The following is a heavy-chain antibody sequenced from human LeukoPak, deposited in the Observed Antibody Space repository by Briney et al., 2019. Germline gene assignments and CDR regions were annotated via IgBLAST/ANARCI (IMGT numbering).Heavy chain of an antibody. CDR1: GYTFTSYG. V-gene: IGHV1-18*01. D-gene: IGHD5-12*01. Sequence: GASVKVSCKASGYTFTSYGISWVRHAPGQGLEWMGWISAYNGNTNYAQKLQGRVTMTTNTSTSTAYMELRSLRSDDTAVYYCAREYSGYDRAHFDYWGQGTLVTVSS. CDR3: AREYSGYDRAHFDY. J-gene: IGHJ4*02. CDR2: ISAYNGNT.